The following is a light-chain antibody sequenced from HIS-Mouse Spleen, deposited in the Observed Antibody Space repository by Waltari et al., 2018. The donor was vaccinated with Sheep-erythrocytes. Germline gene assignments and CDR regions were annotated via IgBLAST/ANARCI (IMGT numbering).Light chain of an antibody. Sequence: QSALTQPASVSGSPGQSITISCTGTSSDVGSYTLVTWYQQHPSKPPKPLIYEGSKRPSGVSNRFSGSKSGNTASLTISGLQAEDEADYYCCSYAGSSTPWVFGGGTKLTVL. CDR1: SSDVGSYTL. CDR2: EGS. J-gene: IGLJ3*02. V-gene: IGLV2-23*01. CDR3: CSYAGSSTPWV.